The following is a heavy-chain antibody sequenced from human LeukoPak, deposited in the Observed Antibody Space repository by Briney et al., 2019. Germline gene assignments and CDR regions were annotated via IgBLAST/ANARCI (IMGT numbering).Heavy chain of an antibody. J-gene: IGHJ4*02. CDR3: ARQIAAATLYYFDY. D-gene: IGHD6-13*01. V-gene: IGHV4-39*01. CDR1: GGSISSSSYY. CDR2: IYYSGST. Sequence: SETLSLTCTVSGGSISSSSYYRGWIRQPPGKGLEWIGSIYYSGSTYYNPSLKSRVTISVDTSKNQFSLKLSSVTAADTAVYYCARQIAAATLYYFDYWGQGTLVTVSS.